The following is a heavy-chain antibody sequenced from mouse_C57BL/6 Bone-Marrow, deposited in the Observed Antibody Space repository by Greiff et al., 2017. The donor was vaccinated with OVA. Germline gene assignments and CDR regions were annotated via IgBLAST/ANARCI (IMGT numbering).Heavy chain of an antibody. CDR1: GFTFSSYG. CDR2: ISSGGSYT. V-gene: IGHV5-6*02. J-gene: IGHJ3*01. CDR3: ARRGYQYYGSTSFAY. D-gene: IGHD1-1*01. Sequence: EVKLVESGGDLVKPGGSLKLSCAASGFTFSSYGMSWVRQTPDTRLEWVATISSGGSYTYYPDSVKGRFTISRDNAKNTLYLQMSSLKSEDTAMYYCARRGYQYYGSTSFAYWGQGTLVTVSA.